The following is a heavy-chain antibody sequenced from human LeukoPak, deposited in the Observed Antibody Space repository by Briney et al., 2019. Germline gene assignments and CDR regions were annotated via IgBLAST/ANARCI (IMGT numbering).Heavy chain of an antibody. Sequence: ASVKVSCKASGYTFTTYSMHWVRQAPGQGLEWMAIINLSGGSTDYTQKFQGRVTVTRDTSTSAVYMELSSLRSEDTAVYYCVRHNHMDVWGQGTTVTVSS. CDR1: GYTFTTYS. CDR2: INLSGGST. J-gene: IGHJ6*02. CDR3: VRHNHMDV. V-gene: IGHV1-46*01.